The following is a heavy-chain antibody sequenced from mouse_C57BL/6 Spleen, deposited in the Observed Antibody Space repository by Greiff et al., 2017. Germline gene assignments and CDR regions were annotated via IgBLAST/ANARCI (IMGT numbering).Heavy chain of an antibody. CDR1: GYAFTNYL. CDR2: INPGSGGT. CDR3: ARGGAAWFAY. J-gene: IGHJ3*01. V-gene: IGHV1-54*01. Sequence: VQLKESGAELVRPGTSVKVSCKASGYAFTNYLIEWVKQRPGQGLEWIGVINPGSGGTNYNEKFKGKATLTADKSSSTAYMQLSSLTSEDSAVYFCARGGAAWFAYWGQGTLVTVSA.